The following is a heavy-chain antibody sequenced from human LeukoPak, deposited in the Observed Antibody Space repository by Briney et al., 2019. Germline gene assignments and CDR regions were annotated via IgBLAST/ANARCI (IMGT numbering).Heavy chain of an antibody. V-gene: IGHV1-46*01. CDR3: ARGDCSEGNCYSDY. Sequence: GASVKVSCATSGYTFRTYYIYWVRQAPGQGLEWMGRFTPSGGTTKYAQNFQGRVTMTRDTSTNTVYMELSSLRSDDTAVYYCARGDCSEGNCYSDYWGQGALVTVSS. D-gene: IGHD2-21*02. CDR1: GYTFRTYY. J-gene: IGHJ4*02. CDR2: FTPSGGTT.